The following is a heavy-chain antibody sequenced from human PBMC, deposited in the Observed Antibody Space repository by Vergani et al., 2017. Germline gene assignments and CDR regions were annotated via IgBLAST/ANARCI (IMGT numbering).Heavy chain of an antibody. D-gene: IGHD2-2*01. V-gene: IGHV1-69*12. CDR1: GGTFSSYA. CDR3: ARVRCSSTSCYAGYYYYGMDF. Sequence: QVQLVQSGAEVKKPGSSVKVSCKASGGTFSSYAISWVRQAPGQGLEWMGGIIPIFGTANYAQKFQGRVTITADESTSTAYMELSSLRSEDTAVYYCARVRCSSTSCYAGYYYYGMDFWGQGTTVTVSS. CDR2: IIPIFGTA. J-gene: IGHJ6*02.